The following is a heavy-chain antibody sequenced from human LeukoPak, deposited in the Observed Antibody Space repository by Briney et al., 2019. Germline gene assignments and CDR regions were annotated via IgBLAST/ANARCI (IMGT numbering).Heavy chain of an antibody. J-gene: IGHJ4*02. V-gene: IGHV3-11*04. D-gene: IGHD2-2*01. CDR2: ISSSGSTI. CDR1: GFTFSDYY. CDR3: ARRPRYCSSTSCYPHYYFDY. Sequence: GGSLRLSCAASGFTFSDYYMSWIRQAPGKGLEWVSYISSSGSTIYYADSVKGRFTISRDNAKNSLYLQMNSLRAEDTAVYYCARRPRYCSSTSCYPHYYFDYWGQGTLVTVSS.